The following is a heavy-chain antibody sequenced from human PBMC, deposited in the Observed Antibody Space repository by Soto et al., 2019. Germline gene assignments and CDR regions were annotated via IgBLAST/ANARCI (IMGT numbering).Heavy chain of an antibody. V-gene: IGHV2-70*04. CDR3: ARIYDSSGYYPEPYFDY. D-gene: IGHD3-22*01. CDR2: IDWDDDK. J-gene: IGHJ4*01. Sequence: SGPTLVNPTQTLTLTCTFSGFSLSTSGMRVSWIRQPPGKALEWPARIDWDDDKFYSTSLKTRLTISKDTSKNQVVLTMTNMDPVDTATYYCARIYDSSGYYPEPYFDYWGQGTLVTVSS. CDR1: GFSLSTSGMR.